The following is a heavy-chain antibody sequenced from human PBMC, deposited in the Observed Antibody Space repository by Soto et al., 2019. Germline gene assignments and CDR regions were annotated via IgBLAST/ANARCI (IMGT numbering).Heavy chain of an antibody. CDR1: GLTFSSYS. CDR2: ISSSSSYI. V-gene: IGHV3-21*01. D-gene: IGHD3-22*01. Sequence: GGSLRLSCAASGLTFSSYSMNWVRQAPGKGLEWVSSISSSSSYIYYADSVKGRFTISRDNAKNSLYLQMNSLRAEDTAVYYCARVYDSSGYFKIDYWGQGTLVTVSS. J-gene: IGHJ4*02. CDR3: ARVYDSSGYFKIDY.